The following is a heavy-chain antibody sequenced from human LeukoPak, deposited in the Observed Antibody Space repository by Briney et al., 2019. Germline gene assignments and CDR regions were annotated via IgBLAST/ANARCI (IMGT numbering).Heavy chain of an antibody. CDR3: AKQLGYCSDGSCYFPY. V-gene: IGHV3-23*01. J-gene: IGHJ4*02. CDR1: GFTFSSSA. Sequence: GGSLRLSCAAYGFTFSSSAMSWVRQAPGKGLEWVSAISNNGGYTYYADSVQGRFTISRDNSKSTLCLQMNSLRAEDTAVYYCAKQLGYCSDGSCYFPYWGQGTLVTVSS. CDR2: ISNNGGYT. D-gene: IGHD2-15*01.